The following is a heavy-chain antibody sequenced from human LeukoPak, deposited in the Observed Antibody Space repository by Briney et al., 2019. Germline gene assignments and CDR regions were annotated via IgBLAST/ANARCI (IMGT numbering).Heavy chain of an antibody. Sequence: GGSLRLSCAASGFTFSSYGMHWVRQAPGKGLEWEAVISYDGSNKYYADSVKGRFTISRDNSKNTLYLQMNSLRAEDTAVYYCAKDFPVPAALGGFDYWGQGTLVTVSS. CDR1: GFTFSSYG. CDR3: AKDFPVPAALGGFDY. V-gene: IGHV3-30*18. CDR2: ISYDGSNK. D-gene: IGHD2-2*01. J-gene: IGHJ4*02.